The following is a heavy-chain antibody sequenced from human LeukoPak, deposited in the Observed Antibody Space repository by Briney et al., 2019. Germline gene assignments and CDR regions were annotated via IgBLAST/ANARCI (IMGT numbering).Heavy chain of an antibody. J-gene: IGHJ4*02. CDR2: INQDGSEK. D-gene: IGHD6-19*01. CDR3: ARGDLGRGWTFAC. V-gene: IGHV3-7*01. CDR1: GFTFSSHW. Sequence: GGSLRLSCAASGFTFSSHWMTWVRQAPGKGLERVANINQDGSEKYYVDSVKGRFTISRDNTKNSLYLQMNSLRAEDTTVYYCARGDLGRGWTFACWGQGTLVTVSS.